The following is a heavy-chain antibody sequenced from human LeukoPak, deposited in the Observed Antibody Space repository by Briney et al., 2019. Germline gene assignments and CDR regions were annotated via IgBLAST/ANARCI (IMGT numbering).Heavy chain of an antibody. J-gene: IGHJ4*02. Sequence: PGGSLRLSCAASGXTFSSYSMNWVRQAPGKGLEWVSFISSSSGYIYYADSVKGRFTISRDNAKNSLYLQMNSLRAEDTAVFYCARTYGDLYFDYWGQGTLVTVSS. D-gene: IGHD4-17*01. CDR1: GXTFSSYS. CDR3: ARTYGDLYFDY. V-gene: IGHV3-21*01. CDR2: ISSSSGYI.